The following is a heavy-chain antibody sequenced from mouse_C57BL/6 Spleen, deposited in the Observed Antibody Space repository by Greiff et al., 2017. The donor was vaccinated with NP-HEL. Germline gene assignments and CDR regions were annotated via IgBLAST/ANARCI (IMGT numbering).Heavy chain of an antibody. D-gene: IGHD2-13*01. J-gene: IGHJ1*03. CDR1: GFTFSDYG. V-gene: IGHV5-17*01. Sequence: EVKVVESGGGLVKPGGSLKLSCAASGFTFSDYGMHWVRQAPEKGLEWVAYISSGSSTIYYADTVKGRFTISRDNAKNTLFLPMTSLRSEDTGMYYCARRVTGNWYFDVWGTGTTVTVSS. CDR2: ISSGSSTI. CDR3: ARRVTGNWYFDV.